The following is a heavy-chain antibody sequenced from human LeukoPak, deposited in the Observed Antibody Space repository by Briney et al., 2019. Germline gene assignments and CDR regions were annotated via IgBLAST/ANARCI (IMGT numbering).Heavy chain of an antibody. J-gene: IGHJ4*02. CDR3: ARVSDTSMVTPGFDS. Sequence: ASVKVSCKTSGYNFNRYSITWVRQAPGHRLKWLGWVSTSNGATNYAEKFQGRVTMTTETVTKTAYLELRRLTSGDTAMYFCARVSDTSMVTPGFDSWGQGTLVTVS. D-gene: IGHD5-18*01. CDR1: GYNFNRYS. CDR2: VSTSNGAT. V-gene: IGHV1-18*01.